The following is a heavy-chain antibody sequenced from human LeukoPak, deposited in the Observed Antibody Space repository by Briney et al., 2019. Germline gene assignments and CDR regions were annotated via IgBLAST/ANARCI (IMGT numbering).Heavy chain of an antibody. CDR2: IYQTGST. D-gene: IGHD1-26*01. CDR1: TDSTNTYY. Sequence: PSETLSLTCSVSTDSTNTYYWSWIRQSPGKGLEWIGHIYQTGSTDYSPPFRSRATISIDMSKKEFSLKLTSVTVADTAMYYCVRLRWELMAPYFDHWGQGAFVIVSS. J-gene: IGHJ4*02. CDR3: VRLRWELMAPYFDH. V-gene: IGHV4-59*01.